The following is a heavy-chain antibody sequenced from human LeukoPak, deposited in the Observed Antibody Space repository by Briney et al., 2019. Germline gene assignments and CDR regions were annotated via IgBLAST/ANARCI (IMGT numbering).Heavy chain of an antibody. Sequence: GASVKVSCKASGGTFSSYAISWVRQAPGQGLEWMGGIIPIFGTANYAQKFQGRVTITADESTSTAYMELSSLRSEDTAVYHCARGGYYDRSGYHAPVDYWGQGTLVTVSS. CDR1: GGTFSSYA. D-gene: IGHD3-22*01. J-gene: IGHJ4*02. V-gene: IGHV1-69*01. CDR3: ARGGYYDRSGYHAPVDY. CDR2: IIPIFGTA.